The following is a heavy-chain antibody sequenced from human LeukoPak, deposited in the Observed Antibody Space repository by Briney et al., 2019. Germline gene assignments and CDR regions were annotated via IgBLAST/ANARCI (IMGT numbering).Heavy chain of an antibody. CDR3: ARDLVGGIWSAGF. J-gene: IGHJ4*02. CDR1: GFTFTGYY. D-gene: IGHD3-3*01. V-gene: IGHV1-2*06. Sequence: ASVKVSCRTSGFTFTGYYVHWIRQAPGQGLEWMGRINPNGGETIYTERFQGRVTMTRDTSISTAYMELSSLRSDDTAVYYCARDLVGGIWSAGFWGQGSLVTVSS. CDR2: INPNGGET.